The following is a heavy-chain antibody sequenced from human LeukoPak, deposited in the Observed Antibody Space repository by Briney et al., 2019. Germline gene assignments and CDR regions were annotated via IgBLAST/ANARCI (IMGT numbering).Heavy chain of an antibody. J-gene: IGHJ5*02. Sequence: SETLSLTCTVSGGSLSRHRWGWIRQPPGKGLEWVGDIDNSGSTDYIPSLKGGVTISVDLYYNQFSLKLTSVTAAATPVYSGGQVVYDIYGGDFDPWGQGTLVIVSS. CDR2: IDNSGST. V-gene: IGHV4-59*11. CDR3: GQVVYDIYGGDFDP. CDR1: GGSLSRHR. D-gene: IGHD3-9*01.